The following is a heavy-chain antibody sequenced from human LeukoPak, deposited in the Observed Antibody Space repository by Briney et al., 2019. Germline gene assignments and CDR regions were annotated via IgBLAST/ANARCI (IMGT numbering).Heavy chain of an antibody. J-gene: IGHJ4*02. Sequence: GGSLRLSCTASGFTFTSYAMSWVRQAPGKGLEWVSYISSSSSTIYYADSVEGRFTISRDNAKNSLYLQMNSLRDEDTAVYYCASGGYSYRGYYFDYWGQGTLVTVSS. CDR1: GFTFTSYA. D-gene: IGHD5-18*01. CDR3: ASGGYSYRGYYFDY. V-gene: IGHV3-48*02. CDR2: ISSSSSTI.